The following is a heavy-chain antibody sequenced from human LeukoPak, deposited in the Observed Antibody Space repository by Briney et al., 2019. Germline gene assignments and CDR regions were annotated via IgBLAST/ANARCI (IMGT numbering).Heavy chain of an antibody. Sequence: ASVKVSCKASGYTFTGYYMHWVRHAPGQGLEWMGWINPNSGGTNYAQKFQGRVTMTRDTSISTAYMELSRLRSDDTAVYYCARGRVQVPAAHAPSDYWGQGTLVTVSS. D-gene: IGHD2-2*01. V-gene: IGHV1-2*02. CDR2: INPNSGGT. CDR3: ARGRVQVPAAHAPSDY. CDR1: GYTFTGYY. J-gene: IGHJ4*02.